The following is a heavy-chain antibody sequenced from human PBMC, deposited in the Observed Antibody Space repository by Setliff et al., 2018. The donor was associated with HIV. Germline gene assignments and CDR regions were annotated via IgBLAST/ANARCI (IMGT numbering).Heavy chain of an antibody. D-gene: IGHD3-3*01. Sequence: PGGSLRLSCAASGFTFSNYGMHWVRQAPGKGLEWVSVIWYDGSNKYYTDSVKGRFTISRDNSKKSLYLQMNSLRADDTAVYYCAGAFSGYYFDYWGQGTLVTVSS. J-gene: IGHJ4*02. V-gene: IGHV3-33*01. CDR2: IWYDGSNK. CDR3: AGAFSGYYFDY. CDR1: GFTFSNYG.